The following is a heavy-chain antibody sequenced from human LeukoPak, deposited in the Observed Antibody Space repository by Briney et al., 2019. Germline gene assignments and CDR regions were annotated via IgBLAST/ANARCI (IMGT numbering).Heavy chain of an antibody. J-gene: IGHJ3*02. Sequence: GGSLRLSCVASGFTFSSYAMHWVRQAPGKGLEWVAVISYDGSNKYYADSVKGRFTISRDNSKNTLYLQMNSLRAEDTAVYYCARVEYGGVTTHYAFDIWGQGTMVTVSS. V-gene: IGHV3-30*04. CDR3: ARVEYGGVTTHYAFDI. D-gene: IGHD4-17*01. CDR2: ISYDGSNK. CDR1: GFTFSSYA.